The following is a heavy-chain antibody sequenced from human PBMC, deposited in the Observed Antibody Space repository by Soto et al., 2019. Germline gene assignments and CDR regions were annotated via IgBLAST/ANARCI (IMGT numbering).Heavy chain of an antibody. D-gene: IGHD3-3*01. CDR3: ARPPSTYYDFWSGYSRNYYYYGMDV. Sequence: PGGSLRLSCAASGSTFSSYAMHWVRQAPGKGLEWVAVISYDGSNKYYADSVEGRFTISRDNSKNTLYLQMNSLRAEDTAVYYCARPPSTYYDFWSGYSRNYYYYGMDVWGQGTTVTVSS. CDR1: GSTFSSYA. J-gene: IGHJ6*02. V-gene: IGHV3-30-3*01. CDR2: ISYDGSNK.